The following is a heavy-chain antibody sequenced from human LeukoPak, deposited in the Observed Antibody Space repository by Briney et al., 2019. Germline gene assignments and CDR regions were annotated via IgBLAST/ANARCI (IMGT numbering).Heavy chain of an antibody. J-gene: IGHJ4*02. D-gene: IGHD3-10*01. Sequence: PSETLSLTCTVSGGSLSSGTYYWNWLRQPAGKGLEWIGRIYTSGSINYIPSLKSRVTISVDTSKNQFSLKLSSVTAADTAVYYCARAGFAYYGSGSYYNSWGQGTLVTVSS. CDR1: GGSLSSGTYY. CDR2: IYTSGSI. CDR3: ARAGFAYYGSGSYYNS. V-gene: IGHV4-61*02.